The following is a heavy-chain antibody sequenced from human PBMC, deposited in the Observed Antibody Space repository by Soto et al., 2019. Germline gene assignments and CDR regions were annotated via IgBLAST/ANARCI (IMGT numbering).Heavy chain of an antibody. Sequence: KPSETLSLTCAVSGYSLTSGYYCGWIRQPPGKGLEWIGSIYHSGDTYYNPSLKSRVTISVDTSKNHFSLQLTSVTAADTAVYYCARARIVVAGTIVDYWGQGTLVTVSS. V-gene: IGHV4-38-2*01. J-gene: IGHJ4*02. CDR1: GYSLTSGYY. CDR2: IYHSGDT. CDR3: ARARIVVAGTIVDY. D-gene: IGHD6-19*01.